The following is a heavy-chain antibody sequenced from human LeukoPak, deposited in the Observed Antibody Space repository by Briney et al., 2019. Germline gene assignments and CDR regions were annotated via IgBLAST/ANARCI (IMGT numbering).Heavy chain of an antibody. CDR3: ARATMGLAFDI. Sequence: KFQGRVTITRDTSASTAYMELSSLRSEDTAVYYCARATMGLAFDIWGQGTMVTVSS. D-gene: IGHD3-10*01. V-gene: IGHV1-3*01. J-gene: IGHJ3*02.